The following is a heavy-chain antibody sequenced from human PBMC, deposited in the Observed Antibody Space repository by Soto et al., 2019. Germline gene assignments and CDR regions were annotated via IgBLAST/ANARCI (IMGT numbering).Heavy chain of an antibody. CDR2: ISSSSSYI. CDR1: GFTFSSYS. CDR3: AREGSRHGMDV. Sequence: EVQLVESGGGLVKPGGSLRLSCAASGFTFSSYSMNWVRQAPGKGLEWVSSISSSSSYIYYADSVKGRFTISRDNAKNSLYLEMNSLRAEETAVYSCAREGSRHGMDVWGQGTTVTVSS. V-gene: IGHV3-21*01. J-gene: IGHJ6*02. D-gene: IGHD2-15*01.